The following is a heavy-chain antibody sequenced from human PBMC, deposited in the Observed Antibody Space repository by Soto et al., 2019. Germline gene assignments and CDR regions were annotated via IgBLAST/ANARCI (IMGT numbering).Heavy chain of an antibody. CDR3: ARDRSDYVFDP. CDR2: ISAYNGKA. Sequence: ASVKVSCKASGYTFTSYGISWVRQAPGQGLEWMGGISAYNGKANYAQKIQGRVTITTDESTSTAYMELRSLRSDDTAVYYCARDRSDYVFDPSGQGTLVTVST. V-gene: IGHV1-18*01. D-gene: IGHD4-17*01. CDR1: GYTFTSYG. J-gene: IGHJ5*02.